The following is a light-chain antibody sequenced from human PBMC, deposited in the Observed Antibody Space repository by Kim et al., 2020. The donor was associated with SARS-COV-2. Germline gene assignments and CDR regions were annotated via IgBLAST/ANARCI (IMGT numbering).Light chain of an antibody. CDR1: QSISSW. Sequence: DIQMTQSPSSLSASVGDRVTITCRASQSISSWLAWYQQKPGKPPKSLIYAASSLQSGVPSRFSGSGSGTDFTLSISSLQPEDFATYYCQQYESYHRTFGQGTKVDI. CDR2: AAS. J-gene: IGKJ1*01. CDR3: QQYESYHRT. V-gene: IGKV1D-16*01.